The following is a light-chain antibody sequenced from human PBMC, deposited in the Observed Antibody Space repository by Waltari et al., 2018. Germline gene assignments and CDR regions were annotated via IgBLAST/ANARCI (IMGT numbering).Light chain of an antibody. CDR3: YSAADNDDV. V-gene: IGLV3-27*01. J-gene: IGLJ3*02. CDR2: KDS. CDR1: VLTKQT. Sequence: SYELTQPSSVSVSPGQTARITSSGDVLTKQTARWFQQKPGQAPVLVLYKDSERPSGIPERFSGSSSGTTVTLTISGAQVEDEADYYCYSAADNDDVFGGGTKLIVL.